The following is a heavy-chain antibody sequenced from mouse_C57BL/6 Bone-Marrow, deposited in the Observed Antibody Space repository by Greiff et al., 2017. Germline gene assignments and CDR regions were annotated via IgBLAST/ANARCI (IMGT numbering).Heavy chain of an antibody. CDR1: GYTFTSYW. Sequence: QVQLQQSGAELVMPGASVKLSCKASGYTFTSYWMHWVKQRPGQGLEWIGEIDPSDSYTNYNQKFKGKSTLTVDKSSSTAYMQLSSLTSEDSAVYYCARELWYFDVWGTGTTVTVSS. J-gene: IGHJ1*03. V-gene: IGHV1-69*01. CDR2: IDPSDSYT. CDR3: ARELWYFDV.